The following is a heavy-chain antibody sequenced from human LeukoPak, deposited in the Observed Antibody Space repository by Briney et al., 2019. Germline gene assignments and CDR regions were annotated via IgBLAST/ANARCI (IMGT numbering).Heavy chain of an antibody. J-gene: IGHJ4*02. CDR3: ARFGSYDGYGIFDY. CDR2: ISSSSSYI. V-gene: IGHV3-21*01. Sequence: GGSLRLSCAASGFTFDDYGMSWVRQAPGKGLEWVSSISSSSSYIYYADSVKGRFTISRDNAKNSLYLQMNSLRAEDTAVYYCARFGSYDGYGIFDYWGQGTLVTVSS. CDR1: GFTFDDYG. D-gene: IGHD5-18*01.